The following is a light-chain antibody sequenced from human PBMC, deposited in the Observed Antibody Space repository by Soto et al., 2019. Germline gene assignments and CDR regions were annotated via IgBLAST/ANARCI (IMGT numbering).Light chain of an antibody. CDR2: GAS. V-gene: IGKV3-20*01. CDR3: HHYET. J-gene: IGKJ1*01. Sequence: IVCTEAPGPMSLSPGERATLSCRASQSVSNNYLAWYQQKPGQAPRLLMYGASIRAAGVPDRFSGSGSGTEFTLTISRLEPEDFTVYYCHHYETSGQGTNVDI. CDR1: QSVSNNY.